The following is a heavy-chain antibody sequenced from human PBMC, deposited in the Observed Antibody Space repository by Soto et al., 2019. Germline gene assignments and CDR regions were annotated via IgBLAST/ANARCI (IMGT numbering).Heavy chain of an antibody. CDR3: AKDGVEHTAWVTGGY. D-gene: IGHD5-18*01. CDR1: GYTFTNYG. J-gene: IGHJ4*02. Sequence: QVHLVQSGPEVKKPGASVRVSCRASGYTFTNYGICWVRQAPGQGLEWMGWINTYNGNTNYAQKFRGRRTMPTDTSTTTAYIELRRLKSDDTAIYYCAKDGVEHTAWVTGGYWSQGTLITGS. V-gene: IGHV1-18*01. CDR2: INTYNGNT.